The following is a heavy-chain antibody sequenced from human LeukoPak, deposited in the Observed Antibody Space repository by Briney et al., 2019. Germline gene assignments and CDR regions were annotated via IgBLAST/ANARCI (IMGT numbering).Heavy chain of an antibody. Sequence: PSETLSLTCAVYGGSFSDYYWTWIRQSPGKGLEWIGEIYHSGSTNYNPSLKSRVTISLDTSKNHFSLKTTSVIAADTAVYYCARGGYSGSWYGAFDIWGQGTKVTVSS. CDR3: ARGGYSGSWYGAFDI. D-gene: IGHD6-13*01. V-gene: IGHV4-34*01. CDR2: IYHSGST. J-gene: IGHJ3*02. CDR1: GGSFSDYY.